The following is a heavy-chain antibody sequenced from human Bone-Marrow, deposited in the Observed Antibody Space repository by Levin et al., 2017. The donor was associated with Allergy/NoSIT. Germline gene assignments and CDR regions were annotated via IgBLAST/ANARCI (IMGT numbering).Heavy chain of an antibody. CDR3: VKNVLADDY. CDR1: GFTFSNFA. Sequence: GESLKISCAASGFTFSNFAMTWVRQAPEKGLEWVSAISDRGGATYYADFAKGRFSISRDNSKNTVYLQMNSLRVEDSAVYYCVKNVLADDYWGQGTLVTVSS. J-gene: IGHJ4*02. V-gene: IGHV3-23*01. CDR2: ISDRGGAT.